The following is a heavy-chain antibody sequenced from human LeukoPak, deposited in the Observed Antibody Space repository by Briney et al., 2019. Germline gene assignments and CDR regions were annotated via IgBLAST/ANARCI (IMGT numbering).Heavy chain of an antibody. CDR1: GFTFSSYW. D-gene: IGHD2-2*01. Sequence: PGGSLRLSCAASGFTFSSYWMSWVRQAPGKGLEWVANIKQDGSEKYYVDSVKGRFTISRDNAKNSLYLQMNSLKASDTAMYYCARLSGCSSTSCYRTEYFQHWGQGTLVTVSS. CDR2: IKQDGSEK. CDR3: ARLSGCSSTSCYRTEYFQH. J-gene: IGHJ1*01. V-gene: IGHV3-7*03.